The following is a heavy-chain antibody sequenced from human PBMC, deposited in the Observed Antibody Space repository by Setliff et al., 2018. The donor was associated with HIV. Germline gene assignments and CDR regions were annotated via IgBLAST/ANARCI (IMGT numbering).Heavy chain of an antibody. Sequence: SVKVSCKASGYTFTGYYMHWVRQAPGQGLEWMGGIIPIFGTANYAQKFQGRVTITTDESTSTAYMELSSLRSEDTAVYYCARACRDGYNFVAFDIWGQGTMVTVSS. V-gene: IGHV1-69*05. D-gene: IGHD5-12*01. CDR3: ARACRDGYNFVAFDI. CDR1: GYTFTGYY. J-gene: IGHJ3*02. CDR2: IIPIFGTA.